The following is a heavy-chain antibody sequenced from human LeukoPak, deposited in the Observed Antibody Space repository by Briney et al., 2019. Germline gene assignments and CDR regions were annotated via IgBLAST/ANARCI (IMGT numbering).Heavy chain of an antibody. CDR2: IYHSGTT. J-gene: IGHJ4*02. D-gene: IGHD1-26*01. CDR3: ARDIDDVGALFDF. CDR1: GGSISSNNW. Sequence: PSETLSLTCAVSGGSISSNNWWSWVRQPPGKGLEWIGEIYHSGTTNYNSSLKSRVTISVDKPKNQFSLKLTSVTAADTALYFCARDIDDVGALFDFWGQGTLVTVSS. V-gene: IGHV4-4*02.